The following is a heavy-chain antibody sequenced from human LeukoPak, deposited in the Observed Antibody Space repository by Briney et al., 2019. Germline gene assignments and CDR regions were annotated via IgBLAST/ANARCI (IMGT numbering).Heavy chain of an antibody. V-gene: IGHV4-34*01. Sequence: SETLSLTCAVYGGSFSGYFWSWIRQTPGKGLEWIGETDHSGTTNYNPSLKSRVIISPDTSNSQFSLKVNSVTAADTAVYYCARAYKASPLHNAIDSWGQGTLVTVSS. CDR2: TDHSGTT. CDR1: GGSFSGYF. D-gene: IGHD1-14*01. J-gene: IGHJ4*02. CDR3: ARAYKASPLHNAIDS.